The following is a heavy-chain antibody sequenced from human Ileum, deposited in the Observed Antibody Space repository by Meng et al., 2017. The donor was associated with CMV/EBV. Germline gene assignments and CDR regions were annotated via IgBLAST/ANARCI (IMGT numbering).Heavy chain of an antibody. Sequence: CAVYGGYFSGYFWSWIRQPPGKGLEWIAEINHSGSTNYNPSLKSRVTISVDTSKNQFSLKLSSVTAADTAVYYCARGFLAAAGWFDPWGQGTLVTVSS. CDR1: GGYFSGYF. CDR2: INHSGST. D-gene: IGHD6-13*01. J-gene: IGHJ5*02. CDR3: ARGFLAAAGWFDP. V-gene: IGHV4-34*01.